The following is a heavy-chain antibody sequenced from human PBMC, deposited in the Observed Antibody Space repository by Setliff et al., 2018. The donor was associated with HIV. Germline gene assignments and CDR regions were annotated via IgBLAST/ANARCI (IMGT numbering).Heavy chain of an antibody. V-gene: IGHV4-38-2*02. CDR1: GYSLSSGFY. Sequence: SETLSLTCNVSGYSLSSGFYWGWFRQPPGKGLEWIGNIFHTGNTDQNPSLKSRVTLSVETSENQFSLRLNSVTAADTAVYYCARRTIWGDAFDIWGQGTLVTVSS. J-gene: IGHJ3*02. CDR3: ARRTIWGDAFDI. CDR2: IFHTGNT. D-gene: IGHD3-16*01.